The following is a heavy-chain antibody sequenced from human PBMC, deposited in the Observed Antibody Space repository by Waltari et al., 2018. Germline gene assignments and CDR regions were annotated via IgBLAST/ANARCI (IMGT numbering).Heavy chain of an antibody. Sequence: QLQLQESGPGLVQHSGTLSLTCTVSGDSMSSKDWWSWVRQPPGKGLEWIGQSHRSGRINYNPSLESRVTISIDTANNQFSLKVTSTTAADTAVYYCARDRGRGLYLDSWGRGTLVTVSP. CDR3: ARDRGRGLYLDS. D-gene: IGHD2-15*01. CDR2: SHRSGRI. J-gene: IGHJ4*02. CDR1: GDSMSSKDW. V-gene: IGHV4-4*02.